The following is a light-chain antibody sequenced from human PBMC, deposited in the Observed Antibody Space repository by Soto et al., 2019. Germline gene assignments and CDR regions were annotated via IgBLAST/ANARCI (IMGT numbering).Light chain of an antibody. CDR2: GAS. CDR3: QQYNNWPHT. J-gene: IGKJ2*01. CDR1: QGVTYN. V-gene: IGKV3-15*01. Sequence: EIVMTQSPATLSFSPGESATLSCRASQGVTYNLAWYQQKPGQAPRLLIYGASTRATGIPARFSGSGSGTEFTLTISSLQSEDFAVYHCQQYNNWPHTFGRGTKLEIK.